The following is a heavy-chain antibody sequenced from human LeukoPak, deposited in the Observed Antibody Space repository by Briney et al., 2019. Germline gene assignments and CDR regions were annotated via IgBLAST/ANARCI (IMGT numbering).Heavy chain of an antibody. CDR1: GYTFTNYN. Sequence: GASVKVSCKASGYTFTNYNMHWVRQAPGQRLEWMGWINVGNGNTKYSQKFQGRVTITRDTSASTVYTELSSLRSEDTAVYYCARMGPYYYDSSGGYFDYWGQGTLVTVSS. CDR3: ARMGPYYYDSSGGYFDY. D-gene: IGHD3-22*01. V-gene: IGHV1-3*01. J-gene: IGHJ4*02. CDR2: INVGNGNT.